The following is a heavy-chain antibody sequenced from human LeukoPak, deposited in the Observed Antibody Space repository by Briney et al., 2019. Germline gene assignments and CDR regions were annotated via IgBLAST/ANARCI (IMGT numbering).Heavy chain of an antibody. CDR1: GVSISSYS. V-gene: IGHV4-59*01. Sequence: SGTLSLTCTVSGVSISSYSWSWIRQPPGKGLEWIGYIYYSGSTNYNPSLKSRVTISVDTSKNQFSLKLSSVTAADTAVYYCARVKAAAGTSWYYMDVWGKGTTVTVSS. J-gene: IGHJ6*03. CDR3: ARVKAAAGTSWYYMDV. D-gene: IGHD6-13*01. CDR2: IYYSGST.